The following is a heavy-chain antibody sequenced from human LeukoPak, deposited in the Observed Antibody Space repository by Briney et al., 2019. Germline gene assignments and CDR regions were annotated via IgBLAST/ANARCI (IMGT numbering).Heavy chain of an antibody. Sequence: GASVKVSCKASGYTFTSYATHWVRQAPGQRLEWMGWINAGNGNTRYSQNFQGRVTITRDTSASIAYMELSSLRSEDTAVYYCARVKVVTAAGPQYYGMDVWGQGTTVTVSS. D-gene: IGHD6-13*01. V-gene: IGHV1-3*01. J-gene: IGHJ6*02. CDR1: GYTFTSYA. CDR3: ARVKVVTAAGPQYYGMDV. CDR2: INAGNGNT.